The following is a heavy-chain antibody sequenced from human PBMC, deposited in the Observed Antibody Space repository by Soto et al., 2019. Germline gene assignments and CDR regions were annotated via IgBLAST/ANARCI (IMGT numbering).Heavy chain of an antibody. CDR3: ARLYIDRFDP. CDR1: GDSVTSHY. Sequence: SETLSLTCSFSGDSVTSHYLTWIRQPPGKGLEWIGYMHYTGSSYYNPSLKSRVTISVDTSKNQFSLKLSSVTVADTAVYYCARLYIDRFDPWGQGTLVTVSS. J-gene: IGHJ5*02. CDR2: MHYTGSS. D-gene: IGHD2-2*02. V-gene: IGHV4-59*02.